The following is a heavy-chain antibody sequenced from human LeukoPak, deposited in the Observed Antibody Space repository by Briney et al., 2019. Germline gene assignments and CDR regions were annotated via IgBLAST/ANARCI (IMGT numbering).Heavy chain of an antibody. CDR3: AKKGTAATLDY. D-gene: IGHD2-15*01. V-gene: IGHV3-9*01. CDR1: GFTFDDYV. Sequence: GGSLRLSCAASGFTFDDYVMHWVRQAPGKGLEGVSGITWNSGSIGYADSVKGRFTISRDNAKNSLYLQMNSLRAEDTALYYCAKKGTAATLDYWGQGTLVTVSS. CDR2: ITWNSGSI. J-gene: IGHJ4*02.